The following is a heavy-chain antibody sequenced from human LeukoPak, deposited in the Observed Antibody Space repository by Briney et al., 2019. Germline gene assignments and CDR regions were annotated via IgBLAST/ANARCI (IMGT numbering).Heavy chain of an antibody. CDR1: GGSISSRTYY. CDR3: AREWTTWGAFDI. Sequence: SETLSLTCTVPGGSISSRTYYWGWIRQPPGKGLEWIVSIYYTGSTFYNPSLKSRVTISVDTSKNQFSMKLSSVTAADAAVYFCAREWTTWGAFDIWGQGTMVTVSS. V-gene: IGHV4-39*07. J-gene: IGHJ3*02. CDR2: IYYTGST. D-gene: IGHD2/OR15-2a*01.